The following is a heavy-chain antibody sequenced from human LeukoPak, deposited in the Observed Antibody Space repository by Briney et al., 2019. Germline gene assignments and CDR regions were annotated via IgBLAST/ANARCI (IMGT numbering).Heavy chain of an antibody. CDR3: ARGYSRAAFDI. J-gene: IGHJ3*02. Sequence: GGSLRLSCAASGFTFSSYAMSWVRQAPGKGLEWVSFISSTSGTIYYADSVKGRFTVSRDNGKNSLLLQMNSLRAEDTALYYCARGYSRAAFDIWGQGTVVAVSS. V-gene: IGHV3-48*01. D-gene: IGHD2-15*01. CDR1: GFTFSSYA. CDR2: ISSTSGTI.